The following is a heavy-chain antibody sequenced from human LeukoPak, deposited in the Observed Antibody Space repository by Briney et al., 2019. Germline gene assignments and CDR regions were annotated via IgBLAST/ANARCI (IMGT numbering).Heavy chain of an antibody. CDR3: AKDNDYDRTYFDY. V-gene: IGHV3-9*01. Sequence: GGSLRLSCAASGFTFDDYAMHWVRQAPGKGLEWVSGISWNSGSIGYADSVKGRFTISRDNAKNSLYLQMNSLRAEDTALYYCAKDNDYDRTYFDYWGHGTLVTVSS. D-gene: IGHD3-22*01. CDR2: ISWNSGSI. CDR1: GFTFDDYA. J-gene: IGHJ4*01.